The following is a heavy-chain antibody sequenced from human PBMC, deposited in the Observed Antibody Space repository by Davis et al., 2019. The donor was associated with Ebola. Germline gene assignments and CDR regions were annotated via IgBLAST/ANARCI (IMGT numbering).Heavy chain of an antibody. V-gene: IGHV3-21*04. CDR1: GFTFSSYS. CDR2: ISSSSSYI. J-gene: IGHJ4*02. CDR3: ARDEGYYDFWSGYFDY. D-gene: IGHD3-3*01. Sequence: GGSLRLSCAASGFTFSSYSMNWVRQAPGKGLEWVSSISSSSSYIYYADSVKGRFTISRDNAKNSLYLQMNSLRAEDTAVYYCARDEGYYDFWSGYFDYWGQGTLVTVSS.